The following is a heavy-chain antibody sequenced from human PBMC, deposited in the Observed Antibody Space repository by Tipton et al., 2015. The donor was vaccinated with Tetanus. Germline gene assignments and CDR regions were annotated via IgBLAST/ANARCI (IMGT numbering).Heavy chain of an antibody. Sequence: SLRLSCAASGFTFSSHGMHWVRQAPGKGLEWVAVILFDGSHKDYADSVKGRFTISRDNSRNTLYLQMNSLRAEDTAVYYCARDFRFSWDYWGQGILVTVSS. CDR2: ILFDGSHK. CDR3: ARDFRFSWDY. V-gene: IGHV3-33*08. J-gene: IGHJ4*02. CDR1: GFTFSSHG.